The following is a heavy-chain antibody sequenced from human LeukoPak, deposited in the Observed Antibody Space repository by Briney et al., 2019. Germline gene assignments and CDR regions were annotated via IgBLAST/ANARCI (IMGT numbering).Heavy chain of an antibody. D-gene: IGHD3-16*01. V-gene: IGHV1-8*01. J-gene: IGHJ4*02. CDR3: TRSGFGGGVHFDY. Sequence: GASVKVSCKASGYTFTNYDINWVRQAAGQGLEWMGWMNPNSGDTGYEEKFQGRVTMTRDTSMNTAYMELSSLRSEDTAVYYCTRSGFGGGVHFDYWGQGTPVTVSS. CDR2: MNPNSGDT. CDR1: GYTFTNYD.